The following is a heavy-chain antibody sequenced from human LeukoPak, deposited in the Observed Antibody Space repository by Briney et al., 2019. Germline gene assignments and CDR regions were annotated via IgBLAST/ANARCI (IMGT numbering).Heavy chain of an antibody. J-gene: IGHJ4*02. Sequence: ASVKVSCKLSGYTLTELSMHWVRQAPGKGLEWMGGFDPEDGETIYAQKFQGRVTMTEDTSTDTAYMELSSLRSEDTAVYYCATSAGWFGEFPLWGQGTLVTVSS. D-gene: IGHD3-10*01. CDR3: ATSAGWFGEFPL. CDR1: GYTLTELS. CDR2: FDPEDGET. V-gene: IGHV1-24*01.